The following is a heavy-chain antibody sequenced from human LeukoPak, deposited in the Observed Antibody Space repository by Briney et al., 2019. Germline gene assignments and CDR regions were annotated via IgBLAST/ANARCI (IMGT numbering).Heavy chain of an antibody. Sequence: GGPLRLSCAASGFTFSSYAMHWVRQAPGKGLEWVAVISYDGSNKYYADSVKGRFTISRDNSKNTLYLQMNSLRAEDTAVYYCARTMVATFSYWGQGTLVTVSS. V-gene: IGHV3-30-3*01. CDR2: ISYDGSNK. J-gene: IGHJ4*02. CDR3: ARTMVATFSY. CDR1: GFTFSSYA. D-gene: IGHD5-12*01.